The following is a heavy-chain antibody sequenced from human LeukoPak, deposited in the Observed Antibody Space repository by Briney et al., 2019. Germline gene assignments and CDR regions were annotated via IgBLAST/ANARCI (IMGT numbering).Heavy chain of an antibody. D-gene: IGHD3-10*01. CDR3: ARHYYGSGSYFGYYYYYMDV. J-gene: IGHJ6*03. CDR1: GYSFTSYW. Sequence: GESLKISCKGSGYSFTSYWIGWVRQMPGKGLEWMGIIYPGDSDTRYSPPFQGQVTISADKSISTAYLQWSSLKASDTAMYYCARHYYGSGSYFGYYYYYMDVWGKGTTVTVSS. CDR2: IYPGDSDT. V-gene: IGHV5-51*01.